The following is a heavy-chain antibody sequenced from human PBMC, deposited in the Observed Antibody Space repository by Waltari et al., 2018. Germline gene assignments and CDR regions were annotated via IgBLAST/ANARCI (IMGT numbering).Heavy chain of an antibody. CDR1: GGSFSGYY. CDR2: INHSRST. J-gene: IGHJ3*02. CDR3: ARGRGYCSGGSCYLRSRAFDI. Sequence: QVQLQQWGAGLLKPSETLSLTCAVYGGSFSGYYWSWIRQPPGKGLEWIGEINHSRSTNNNPSLKSRVTISVDTSKNQFSLKLSSVTAADTAVYYCARGRGYCSGGSCYLRSRAFDIWGQGTMVTVSS. D-gene: IGHD2-15*01. V-gene: IGHV4-34*01.